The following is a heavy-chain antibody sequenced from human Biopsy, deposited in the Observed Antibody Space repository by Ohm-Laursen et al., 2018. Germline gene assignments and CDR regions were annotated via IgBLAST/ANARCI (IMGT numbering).Heavy chain of an antibody. CDR2: INGSGGST. V-gene: IGHV3-23*01. D-gene: IGHD2-15*01. CDR1: GFTFSSHA. Sequence: GSLRLSCAASGFTFSSHAMSWVRQAPGKGLECVSVINGSGGSTYYADPVKGRFTISRDNSKNTLYLQMNSLTAGDTAVYYCAKTFHGSSFLYDYWGQGTLVTVSS. J-gene: IGHJ4*02. CDR3: AKTFHGSSFLYDY.